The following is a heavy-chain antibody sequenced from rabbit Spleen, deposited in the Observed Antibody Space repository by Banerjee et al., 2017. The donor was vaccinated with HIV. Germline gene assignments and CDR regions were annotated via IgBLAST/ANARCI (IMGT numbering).Heavy chain of an antibody. D-gene: IGHD1-1*01. CDR3: ARDLVGVIGWNFYL. Sequence: QTLEESGGDLVKPGASLTLTCTASGFDLSNYYYIYWVRQAPGKGLEWIGCIYTGSSGSTYYASWAKGRFTISRTSSTTVTLRMTSLTAADRAAYFCARDLVGVIGWNFYLWGQGTLVTVS. CDR1: GFDLSNYYY. CDR2: IYTGSSGST. J-gene: IGHJ3*01. V-gene: IGHV1S40*01.